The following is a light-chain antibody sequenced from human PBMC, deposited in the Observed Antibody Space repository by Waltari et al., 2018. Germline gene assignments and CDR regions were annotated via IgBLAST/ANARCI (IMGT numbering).Light chain of an antibody. V-gene: IGLV1-44*01. CDR1: SSNIGINT. CDR2: ANY. CDR3: ATWDDSLNGRV. J-gene: IGLJ3*02. Sequence: QSVLTQPPLASGTPGQRVTISCSGNSSNIGINTVTWYQQLPGTAPKLLIYANYHRPSGVPDRCSASTSDTSASLAISGLQSEDDADYFCATWDDSLNGRVFGGGTKLAVL.